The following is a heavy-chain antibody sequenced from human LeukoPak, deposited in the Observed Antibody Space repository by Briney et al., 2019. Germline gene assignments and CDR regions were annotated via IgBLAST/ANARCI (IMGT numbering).Heavy chain of an antibody. V-gene: IGHV1-2*02. J-gene: IGHJ4*02. CDR3: ARVEVADVGGGFDS. D-gene: IGHD6-19*01. Sequence: ASVKVSCTASGYTFTGYYIHWVRQAPGEGLEWMGWINPNSGGTNYAQKFQGRVTMTRDTSISIAYMELSRLRSDDTAVYYCARVEVADVGGGFDSWGQGTLVTVSS. CDR2: INPNSGGT. CDR1: GYTFTGYY.